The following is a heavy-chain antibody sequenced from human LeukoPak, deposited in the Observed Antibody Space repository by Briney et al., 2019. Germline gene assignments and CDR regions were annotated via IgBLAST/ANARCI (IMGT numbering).Heavy chain of an antibody. CDR1: GGSISSGGYY. CDR3: ARVFWSGYSFPNWFDP. CDR2: IYYSGST. Sequence: SETLSLTCTVSGGSISSGGYYWSWIRQHPGKGLEWIGYIYYSGSTYYNPSLKSRVTMSVDTSKNQFSLKLSSVTAVDTAVYYCARVFWSGYSFPNWFDPWGQGTLVTVSS. J-gene: IGHJ5*02. D-gene: IGHD3-3*01. V-gene: IGHV4-31*03.